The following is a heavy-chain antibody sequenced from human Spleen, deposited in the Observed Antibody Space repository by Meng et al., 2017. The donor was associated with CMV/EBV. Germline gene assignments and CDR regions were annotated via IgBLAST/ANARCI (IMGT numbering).Heavy chain of an antibody. J-gene: IGHJ4*02. Sequence: GGSLRLSCVVSEFTFSSHWMTWVRQAPGKGLEWLANINPDATVRNYLDSVKGRFTISRDNSKNSVYLRIYSLRAEDTAVYYCARGIWSGYPSFDLWGQGTLVTVSS. CDR1: EFTFSSHW. D-gene: IGHD3-3*01. CDR2: INPDATVR. V-gene: IGHV3-7*01. CDR3: ARGIWSGYPSFDL.